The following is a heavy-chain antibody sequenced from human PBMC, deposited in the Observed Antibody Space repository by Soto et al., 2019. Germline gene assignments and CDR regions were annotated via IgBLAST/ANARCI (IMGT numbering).Heavy chain of an antibody. J-gene: IGHJ6*02. Sequence: PSETLSLTCSVFGDSIRSAHYFWGWVRQPPGKGLEWIGYIYHSGATFYDPYLRSRVTISVDTTNNQFSLRLSSVTAADTAVYYCARDLVTQLYYYGMDVWGQGTTVTVSS. D-gene: IGHD2-21*02. CDR2: IYHSGAT. CDR3: ARDLVTQLYYYGMDV. CDR1: GDSIRSAHYF. V-gene: IGHV4-39*07.